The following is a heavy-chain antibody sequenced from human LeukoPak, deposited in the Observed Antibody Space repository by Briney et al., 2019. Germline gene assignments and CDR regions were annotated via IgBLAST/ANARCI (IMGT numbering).Heavy chain of an antibody. D-gene: IGHD6-13*01. CDR2: ISSDGTAN. V-gene: IGHV3-11*04. Sequence: GGSLRLSCAASGFIFSDYHMSWIRQAPGKGLEFVSYISSDGTANYYADSVKGRFTISGDNAQNSVYLEMTNLRAEDTAVYYCVREFWYRFDNWGQGTVVTVSS. CDR1: GFIFSDYH. CDR3: VREFWYRFDN. J-gene: IGHJ4*02.